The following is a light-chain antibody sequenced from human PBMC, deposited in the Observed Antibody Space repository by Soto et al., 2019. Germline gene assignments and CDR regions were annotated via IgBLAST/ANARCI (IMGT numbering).Light chain of an antibody. J-gene: IGLJ2*01. CDR2: ENS. CDR3: GAWDTSLSAVV. CDR1: SSNIGGNY. Sequence: QSVLTQPPSVSAAPGQKVTISCSGSSSNIGGNYVSWYQHLPGSAPKLLIYENSKRHSGIPDRFSGSKAGTSATLDITGLQTGDEADYYSGAWDTSLSAVVIGGGTKLTVL. V-gene: IGLV1-51*01.